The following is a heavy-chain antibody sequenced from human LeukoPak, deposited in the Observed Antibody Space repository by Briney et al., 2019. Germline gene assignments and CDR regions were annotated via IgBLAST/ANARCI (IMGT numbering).Heavy chain of an antibody. CDR1: GFTFGDYG. CDR3: AKAVPATNYFDL. D-gene: IGHD4/OR15-4a*01. J-gene: IGHJ4*02. CDR2: ISWNSVEK. Sequence: PGGSLRLSCAASGFTFGDYGMHLVRQVPGKGLEWVSDISWNSVEKRYAGPVRGRFTISRDNAKNSLYLQMSRLTPDDTALYYCAKAVPATNYFDLWGQGTLVTVSS. V-gene: IGHV3-9*01.